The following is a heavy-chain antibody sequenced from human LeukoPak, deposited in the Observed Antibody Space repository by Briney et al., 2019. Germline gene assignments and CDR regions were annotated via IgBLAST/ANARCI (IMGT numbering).Heavy chain of an antibody. J-gene: IGHJ6*03. Sequence: GGSLRLSCAVSGFTFSSYAMSWVRQAPGKGLEWVSAISGSGGSTYYADSVKGRFTISRDNSKNTLYLQMNSLRAEDTAVYYCAKSTDILTGYYFTYYYYMDVWGKGTTVTVSS. V-gene: IGHV3-23*01. CDR2: ISGSGGST. CDR3: AKSTDILTGYYFTYYYYMDV. CDR1: GFTFSSYA. D-gene: IGHD3-9*01.